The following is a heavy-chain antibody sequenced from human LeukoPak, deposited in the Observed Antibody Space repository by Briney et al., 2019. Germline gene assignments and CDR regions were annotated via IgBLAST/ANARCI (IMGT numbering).Heavy chain of an antibody. CDR1: GYTFTSYG. Sequence: ASVKLSCKASGYTFTSYGISWVRQAPGQGLEWMGCISAYNGDTNYAQKLQGRVTMTTDTSTSTAYMELRSLRSDHTAVYYCARDKGLWFGELLLMDVWGKGTTVTVSS. V-gene: IGHV1-18*01. CDR2: ISAYNGDT. D-gene: IGHD3-10*01. J-gene: IGHJ6*03. CDR3: ARDKGLWFGELLLMDV.